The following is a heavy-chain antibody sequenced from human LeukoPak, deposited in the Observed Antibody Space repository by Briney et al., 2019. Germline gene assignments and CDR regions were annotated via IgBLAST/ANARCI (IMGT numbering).Heavy chain of an antibody. CDR1: GFTFSNYW. D-gene: IGHD2-2*01. CDR2: IKQDGSET. V-gene: IGHV3-7*01. J-gene: IGHJ4*02. CDR3: ARELGASSPGGY. Sequence: GGSLRLSCAASGFTFSNYWMSWVRQAPGKGLEWVANIKQDGSETYYVESVRGRFTISRDNAKNSLYLQMTNLRAEDTAVYYCARELGASSPGGYWGQGTLVTVSS.